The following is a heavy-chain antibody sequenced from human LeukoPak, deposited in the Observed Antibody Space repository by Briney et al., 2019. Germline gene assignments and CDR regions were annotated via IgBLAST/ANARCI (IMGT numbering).Heavy chain of an antibody. V-gene: IGHV1-2*02. CDR3: AREGPYYYGMDV. Sequence: ASVKVSCKASGYTFTGYYMHCVRQAPGQGLEWMGWINPNSGGTNYAQKFQGRVTMPRDTSISTAYMELSRLRSDDTAVYYCAREGPYYYGMDVWGQGTTVTVSS. CDR2: INPNSGGT. J-gene: IGHJ6*02. CDR1: GYTFTGYY.